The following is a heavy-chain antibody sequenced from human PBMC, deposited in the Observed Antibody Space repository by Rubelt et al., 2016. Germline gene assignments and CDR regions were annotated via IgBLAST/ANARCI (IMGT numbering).Heavy chain of an antibody. Sequence: KASGYTFTSYGISWVRQAPGQGLEWMGWISAYTGNTNYAQKLQGRVTMTTDTSTSTAYMELRSLRSDDTAVYYCASQNSSSWYEGLDYWGQGTLVTVSS. J-gene: IGHJ4*02. CDR1: GYTFTSYG. D-gene: IGHD6-13*01. CDR3: ASQNSSSWYEGLDY. CDR2: ISAYTGNT. V-gene: IGHV1-18*01.